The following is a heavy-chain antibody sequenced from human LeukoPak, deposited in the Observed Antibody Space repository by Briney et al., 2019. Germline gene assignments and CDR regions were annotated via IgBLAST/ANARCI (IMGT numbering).Heavy chain of an antibody. J-gene: IGHJ6*04. CDR3: ARSMVRGDYGKNYLYYYYGMDV. V-gene: IGHV1-3*01. D-gene: IGHD3-10*01. Sequence: ASVKVSCKASGYTFTSYAMHRVRQAPGQRREWMGWINAGNGNTKYSQKFQGRVTITRDTPASTAYMELSSLRSEDTAVYYCARSMVRGDYGKNYLYYYYGMDVWGKGTTVTVSS. CDR1: GYTFTSYA. CDR2: INAGNGNT.